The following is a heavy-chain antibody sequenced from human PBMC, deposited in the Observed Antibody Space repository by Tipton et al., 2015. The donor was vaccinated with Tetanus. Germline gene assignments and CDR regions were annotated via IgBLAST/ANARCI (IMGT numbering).Heavy chain of an antibody. J-gene: IGHJ6*02. Sequence: SLRLSCAASGFTFSSYAMHWVRQAPGKGLEWVAVISYDGSNKYYADSVKGRFTISRDNSKNTLYLQMNSLRAEDTAVYYCAGDQAEVYYGSGSYLGMDVWGQGTTVTVSS. CDR3: AGDQAEVYYGSGSYLGMDV. CDR2: ISYDGSNK. D-gene: IGHD3-10*01. V-gene: IGHV3-30*04. CDR1: GFTFSSYA.